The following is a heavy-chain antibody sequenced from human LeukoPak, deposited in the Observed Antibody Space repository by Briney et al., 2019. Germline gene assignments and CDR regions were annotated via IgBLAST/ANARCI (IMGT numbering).Heavy chain of an antibody. Sequence: KPGGSLRLSCAASGFTFSSYSMNWVRQAPGKGLEWVSSISSSSSYIYYADSVKGRFTISRDNAKNSLYLQMDSLGVEDTAIYYCAREGFFYMDLWGKGTTVTVSS. CDR3: AREGFFYMDL. CDR2: ISSSSSYI. V-gene: IGHV3-21*01. D-gene: IGHD3-3*01. J-gene: IGHJ6*03. CDR1: GFTFSSYS.